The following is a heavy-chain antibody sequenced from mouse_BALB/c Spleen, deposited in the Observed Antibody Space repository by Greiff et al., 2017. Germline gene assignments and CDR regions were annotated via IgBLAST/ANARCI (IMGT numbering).Heavy chain of an antibody. J-gene: IGHJ3*01. CDR3: ARSTMITTTRTWLAY. V-gene: IGHV1S135*01. CDR1: GYAFTSYN. CDR2: IDPYNGGT. Sequence: VQLQQSGPELVKPGASVKVSCKASGYAFTSYNMYWVKQSHGKSLEWIGYIDPYNGGTSYNQKFKGKATLTVDKSSSTAYMHLNSLTSEDSAVYYCARSTMITTTRTWLAYWGQGTLVTVSA. D-gene: IGHD2-4*01.